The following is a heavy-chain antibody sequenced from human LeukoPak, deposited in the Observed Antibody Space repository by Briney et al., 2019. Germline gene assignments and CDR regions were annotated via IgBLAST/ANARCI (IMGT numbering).Heavy chain of an antibody. CDR2: VSQSGST. J-gene: IGHJ4*02. CDR3: ARAPITTAWYVY. V-gene: IGHV4-34*01. Sequence: SETLSLTCAVYGGSFSGYFWTWIRQPPGKGLEWIGEVSQSGSTNYNPSLKSRLTMSEDRSKNQFSLKLSSVTAADTAVYYCARAPITTAWYVYWGQGILVTVSS. CDR1: GGSFSGYF. D-gene: IGHD6-13*01.